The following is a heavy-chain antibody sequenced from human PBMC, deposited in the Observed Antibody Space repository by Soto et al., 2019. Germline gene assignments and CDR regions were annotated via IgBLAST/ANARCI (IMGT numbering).Heavy chain of an antibody. V-gene: IGHV3-21*01. CDR2: ISSSSSYI. Sequence: GGSLKLSCAASGFTFSSYSMNWVRQAPGKGLEWVSSISSSSSYIYYADSVKGRFTISRDNAKNSLYLQMNSLRAEDTAVYYCASLTPYSSSWYAFDIWGQGTMVTVSS. D-gene: IGHD6-13*01. CDR3: ASLTPYSSSWYAFDI. J-gene: IGHJ3*02. CDR1: GFTFSSYS.